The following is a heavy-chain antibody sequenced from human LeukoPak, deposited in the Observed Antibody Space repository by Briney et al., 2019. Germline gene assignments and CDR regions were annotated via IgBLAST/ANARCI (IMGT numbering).Heavy chain of an antibody. V-gene: IGHV4-34*01. CDR2: INHSGST. CDR1: GGSFGGYY. Sequence: SETLSLTCAVYGGSFGGYYWSWIRQPPGKGLEWIGEINHSGSTNYNPSLKSRVTISVDTSKNQFSLQLNSMTPEDTAVYYCVRLVGGDIDYWGQGTLVTVSS. D-gene: IGHD5-12*01. CDR3: VRLVGGDIDY. J-gene: IGHJ4*02.